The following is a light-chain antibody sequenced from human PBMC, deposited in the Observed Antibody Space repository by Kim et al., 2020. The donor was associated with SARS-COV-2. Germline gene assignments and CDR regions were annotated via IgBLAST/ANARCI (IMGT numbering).Light chain of an antibody. CDR3: GTWDSSLNGYV. Sequence: GQRVTISCSGSSSNSGNKYVSWYQQRPRTAPKLLIYDKNERPSGIPDRFSGSKSGTSATLGITGLQTGDEADYYCGTWDSSLNGYVFGTGTKVTVL. J-gene: IGLJ1*01. V-gene: IGLV1-51*01. CDR1: SSNSGNKY. CDR2: DKN.